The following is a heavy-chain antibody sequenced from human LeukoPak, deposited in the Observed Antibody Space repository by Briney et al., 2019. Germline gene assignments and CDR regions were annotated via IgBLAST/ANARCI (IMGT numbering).Heavy chain of an antibody. J-gene: IGHJ6*03. D-gene: IGHD2-8*02. CDR3: AKILDYYYMDV. V-gene: IGHV3-21*04. CDR2: ISSSSSYI. CDR1: GFTFSSYS. Sequence: GGSLRLTCAASGFTFSSYSMNWVRQAPGKGLEWVSSISSSSSYIYYADSVKGRFTISRDNAKNSLYLQMNSLRAEDTAVYYCAKILDYYYMDVWGKGTTVTVSS.